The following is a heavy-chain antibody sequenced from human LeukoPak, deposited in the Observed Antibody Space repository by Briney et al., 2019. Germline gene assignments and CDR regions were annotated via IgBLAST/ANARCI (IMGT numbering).Heavy chain of an antibody. CDR1: GFSFSSYT. Sequence: GGSLRLSCAASGFSFSSYTMNWVRQAPGKGLEWVSLITHTSSYIDYADSVKGRFTISRDNARNSLYLQMDSLRAEDTAVYYCARDSGGSVDYWGQGTLVTVSS. J-gene: IGHJ4*02. CDR2: ITHTSSYI. V-gene: IGHV3-21*04. CDR3: ARDSGGSVDY. D-gene: IGHD3-10*01.